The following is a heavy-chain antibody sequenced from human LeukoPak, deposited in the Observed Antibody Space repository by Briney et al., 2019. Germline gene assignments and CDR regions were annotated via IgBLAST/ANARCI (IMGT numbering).Heavy chain of an antibody. J-gene: IGHJ6*03. CDR2: ISSSSSYI. V-gene: IGHV3-21*04. D-gene: IGHD3-16*01. CDR3: ARGPGGWGSVYYYMDV. CDR1: GFTFSSYS. Sequence: GGSLRLSCAASGFTFSSYSMNWVRQAPGKGLEWVSSISSSSSYIYYADSVKGRFTISRDNAKNSLYLQMNSLRAEDTALYHCARGPGGWGSVYYYMDVWGKGTTVTISS.